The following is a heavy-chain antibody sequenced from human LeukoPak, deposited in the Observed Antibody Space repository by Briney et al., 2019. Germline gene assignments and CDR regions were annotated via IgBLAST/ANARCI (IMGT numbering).Heavy chain of an antibody. CDR3: ARGGYSGPAYFDY. Sequence: GGSLRLSCAASGFTFSSYSMNWVRQAPGKGLEWVSSISSSSSYIYYADSVKGRFTISRDNAKNSLYLQMNSLRAEDTAVYYCARGGYSGPAYFDYWGQGTLDTVSS. CDR2: ISSSSSYI. V-gene: IGHV3-21*01. D-gene: IGHD3-10*01. CDR1: GFTFSSYS. J-gene: IGHJ4*02.